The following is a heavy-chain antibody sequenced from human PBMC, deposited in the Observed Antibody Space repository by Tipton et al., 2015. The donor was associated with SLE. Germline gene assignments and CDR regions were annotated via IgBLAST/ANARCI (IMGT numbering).Heavy chain of an antibody. CDR3: ARGYRGGTNSWRMWYFDL. CDR1: GFTVSRNY. V-gene: IGHV3-30*03. Sequence: SLRLSCAVSGFTVSRNYFSWVRQAPGRGLEWVAVVSYDGRNKNYLDSVNGRFSVSRDNSKDTVYLQINSLRTEDTAVYYCARGYRGGTNSWRMWYFDLWGRGTLVTVSS. CDR2: VSYDGRNK. J-gene: IGHJ2*01. D-gene: IGHD1-14*01.